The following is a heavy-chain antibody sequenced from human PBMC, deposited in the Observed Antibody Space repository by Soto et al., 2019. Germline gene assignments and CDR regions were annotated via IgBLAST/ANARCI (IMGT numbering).Heavy chain of an antibody. CDR1: GFTFNNAW. V-gene: IGHV3-15*07. Sequence: EVQLVESGGGLVKPGGSLRLSCAASGFTFNNAWMNWVRQAPGKGLEWVGRIKSKTDGGTTDYAAPVKGRFTIPRDDSKTTLYLQMNSLKTEDTAVYYCTREWELLSDFDYWGQGTLVTVSS. CDR3: TREWELLSDFDY. D-gene: IGHD1-26*01. J-gene: IGHJ4*02. CDR2: IKSKTDGGTT.